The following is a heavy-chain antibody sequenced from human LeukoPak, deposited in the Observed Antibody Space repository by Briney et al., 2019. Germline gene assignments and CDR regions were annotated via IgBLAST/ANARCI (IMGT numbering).Heavy chain of an antibody. CDR1: GGSTSSGGNY. Sequence: SETLSPTCPVSGGSTSSGGNYWSWIRQHPGKGLEWIGYIYYSGSTYYNPSLKSRVTISVDTSKNQFSLKLSSVTAADTAVYYCASNMLQDAFDIWGQGTMVTVSS. CDR2: IYYSGST. CDR3: ASNMLQDAFDI. J-gene: IGHJ3*02. V-gene: IGHV4-31*03. D-gene: IGHD2-8*01.